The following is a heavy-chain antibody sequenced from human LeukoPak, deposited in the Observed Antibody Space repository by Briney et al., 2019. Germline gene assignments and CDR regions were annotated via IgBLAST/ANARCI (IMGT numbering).Heavy chain of an antibody. J-gene: IGHJ4*02. CDR2: IHHSGST. V-gene: IGHV4-4*02. D-gene: IGHD2-15*01. Sequence: SETLSLTCAVSGGSISSRNWWSWVRQPPGKGLEWIAEIHHSGSTNYNPSLKSRVTISVDKSKNQFSLQLSSVTAADTAVYYCWLQRMVAAYFDSWGQGTLVTVSS. CDR1: GGSISSRNW. CDR3: WLQRMVAAYFDS.